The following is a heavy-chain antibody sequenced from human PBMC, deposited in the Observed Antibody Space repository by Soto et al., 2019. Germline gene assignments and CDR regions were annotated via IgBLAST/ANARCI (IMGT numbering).Heavy chain of an antibody. CDR2: ISHDGSNK. Sequence: LRLSCAASGFTFSSYAMHWVRQAPGKGLEWVAVISHDGSNKYYADSVKGRFTISRDNSKNTLYLQMNSLRAEDTAVYYCARDALIDDILTGFWGQGTLVTVSS. D-gene: IGHD3-9*01. CDR3: ARDALIDDILTGF. CDR1: GFTFSSYA. J-gene: IGHJ4*02. V-gene: IGHV3-30-3*01.